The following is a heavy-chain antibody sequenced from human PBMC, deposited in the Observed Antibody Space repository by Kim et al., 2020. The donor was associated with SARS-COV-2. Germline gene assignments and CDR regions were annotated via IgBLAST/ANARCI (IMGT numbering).Heavy chain of an antibody. V-gene: IGHV1-69*01. Sequence: KFQGRVTITADESTSTAYMELSSLRSEDTAVYYCARFGDYYDSSDDAFDIWGQGTMVTVSS. J-gene: IGHJ3*02. D-gene: IGHD3-22*01. CDR3: ARFGDYYDSSDDAFDI.